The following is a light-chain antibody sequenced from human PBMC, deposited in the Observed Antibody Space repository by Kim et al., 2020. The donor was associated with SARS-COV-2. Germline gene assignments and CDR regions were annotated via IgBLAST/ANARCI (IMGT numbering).Light chain of an antibody. CDR2: GNS. CDR1: SSNIGAGYD. Sequence: QSVLTQPRSVSGAPGQRVTISCTGSSSNIGAGYDVHWYQQLPGTAPKLLIYGNSNRPSGVPDRFSGSKSGNSASLAITGLQAEDEADYYCQSYDCSLSAGWYVVFGGGTQLTVL. V-gene: IGLV1-40*01. J-gene: IGLJ2*01. CDR3: QSYDCSLSAGWYVV.